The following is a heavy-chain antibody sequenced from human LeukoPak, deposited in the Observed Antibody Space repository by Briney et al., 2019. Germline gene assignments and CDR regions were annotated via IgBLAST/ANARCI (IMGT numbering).Heavy chain of an antibody. V-gene: IGHV1-69*13. CDR2: IIPIFGTA. D-gene: IGHD3-16*01. Sequence: ASVKVSCKASGGTFSSYAISWVRQAPGQGLEWMGGIIPIFGTANYAQKFQGRVTITADESTSTAYMELSSLRSDDTAVYYCARDGGESKWFDPWGQGTLVTVSS. CDR1: GGTFSSYA. CDR3: ARDGGESKWFDP. J-gene: IGHJ5*02.